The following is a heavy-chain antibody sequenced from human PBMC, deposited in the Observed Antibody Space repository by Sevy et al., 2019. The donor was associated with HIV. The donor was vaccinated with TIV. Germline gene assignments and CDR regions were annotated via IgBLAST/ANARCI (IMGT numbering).Heavy chain of an antibody. V-gene: IGHV3-21*01. Sequence: GGSLRLSCAASGFTFSSYSMNWVRQAPGKGLEWVSSISSSSSYIYYADSVKGRFTISRDNAKNSLYLQMNSLRAEDTAVYYCAREGGVNSGFDFWGRGTLVTVSS. CDR1: GFTFSSYS. CDR3: AREGGVNSGFDF. CDR2: ISSSSSYI. J-gene: IGHJ4*02. D-gene: IGHD7-27*01.